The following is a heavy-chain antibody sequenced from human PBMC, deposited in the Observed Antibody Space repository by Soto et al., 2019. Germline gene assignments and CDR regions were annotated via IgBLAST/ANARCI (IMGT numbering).Heavy chain of an antibody. D-gene: IGHD1-26*01. J-gene: IGHJ6*02. V-gene: IGHV3-21*01. CDR3: ARDLSGDYYYYGMDV. CDR2: ISSSSSYI. Sequence: PGGSLRLSCAASGFTFSSYSMNWFRQAPGKGLEWVSSISSSSSYIYYADSVKGRFTISRDNAKNSLYLQMNSLRAEDTAVYYCARDLSGDYYYYGMDVWGQGTTVTVSS. CDR1: GFTFSSYS.